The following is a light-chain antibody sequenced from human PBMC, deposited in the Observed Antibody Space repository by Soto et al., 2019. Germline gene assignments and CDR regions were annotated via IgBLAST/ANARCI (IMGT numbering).Light chain of an antibody. CDR3: QLYANSPP. CDR2: GAS. CDR1: KSVSSSY. Sequence: EIILTQSPGTLSLSPGERATLSCRASKSVSSSYLAWYQQKPGQAPRLLIFGASSRATGIPDRFSGSASGTDFTLTINRMEPEDFAVYYCQLYANSPPFGQGTRLEIK. V-gene: IGKV3-20*01. J-gene: IGKJ5*01.